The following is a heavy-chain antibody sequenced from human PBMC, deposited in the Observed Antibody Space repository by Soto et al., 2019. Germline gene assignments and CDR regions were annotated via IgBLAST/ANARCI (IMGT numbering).Heavy chain of an antibody. D-gene: IGHD6-19*01. CDR3: ATNPAIAVAGTEYDY. Sequence: AAVKVSCKASGYTFTSYGIRWVRQAPGQGLEWMGWISAYNGNTNYAQKLQGRVTMTTDTSTSTAYMELRSLRSDDTAVYYCATNPAIAVAGTEYDYWGKGTLVTVYS. CDR2: ISAYNGNT. V-gene: IGHV1-18*01. CDR1: GYTFTSYG. J-gene: IGHJ4*02.